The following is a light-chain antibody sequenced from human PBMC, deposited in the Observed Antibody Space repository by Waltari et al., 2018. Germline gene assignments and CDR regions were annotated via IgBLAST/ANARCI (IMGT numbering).Light chain of an antibody. V-gene: IGLV2-14*01. CDR1: SNDVGRYNS. CDR2: DGS. Sequence: QSALTQPASVSGSPGQSVTIFCAGTSNDVGRYNSVWWYQGHPGQAPRVIIYDGSVRPSGVSDRFSGSKSGNTASLTISGLQAEDEADYYCSSQSSNDVVLFGGGTKLTVL. J-gene: IGLJ2*01. CDR3: SSQSSNDVVL.